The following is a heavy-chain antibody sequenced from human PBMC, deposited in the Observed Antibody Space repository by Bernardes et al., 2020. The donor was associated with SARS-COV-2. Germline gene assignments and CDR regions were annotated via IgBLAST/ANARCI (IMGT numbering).Heavy chain of an antibody. CDR1: GGSFSGYR. D-gene: IGHD3-16*01. J-gene: IGHJ6*02. V-gene: IGHV4-34*01. CDR2: INHSGTT. Sequence: SKTLSLTCAVHGGSFSGYRWSWIRQSPGKGLEWIGEINHSGTTNYNSSLKSRVTISVDTPTKQFSLKLSSVTAADTAVYYCARGWELRNGMDIWGRGTTVTVSS. CDR3: ARGWELRNGMDI.